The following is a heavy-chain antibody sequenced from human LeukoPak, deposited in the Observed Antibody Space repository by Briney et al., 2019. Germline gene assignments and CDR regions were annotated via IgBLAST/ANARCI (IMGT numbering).Heavy chain of an antibody. Sequence: GGSLRLSCAASGFTFSSYGMHWVRQAPGKGLEWVAVIWYDGSNKYYADSVKGRFTISRDNSKNTLYLQMNSLRAEDTAVYYCARTWIQLWLGGVDYWGQGTPVTVSS. D-gene: IGHD5-18*01. CDR2: IWYDGSNK. CDR3: ARTWIQLWLGGVDY. V-gene: IGHV3-33*01. CDR1: GFTFSSYG. J-gene: IGHJ4*02.